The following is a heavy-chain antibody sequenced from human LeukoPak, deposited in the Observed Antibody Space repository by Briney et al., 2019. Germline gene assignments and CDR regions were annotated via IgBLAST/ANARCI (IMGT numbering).Heavy chain of an antibody. CDR3: AKGRVRGAAGYYGMDV. Sequence: GRSPRLSCAASGFTFSSYGMHWVRQAPGKGLEWVAVISYDGSNKYYADSVKGRFTISRDNSKNTLYLQMNSLRAEDTAVYYCAKGRVRGAAGYYGMDVWGQGTTVTVSS. V-gene: IGHV3-30*18. CDR2: ISYDGSNK. J-gene: IGHJ6*02. D-gene: IGHD3-10*01. CDR1: GFTFSSYG.